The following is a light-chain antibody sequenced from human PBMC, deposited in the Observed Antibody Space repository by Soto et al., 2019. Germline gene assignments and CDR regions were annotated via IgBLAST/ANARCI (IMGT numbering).Light chain of an antibody. CDR2: GVS. CDR1: QSVSSN. CDR3: QQYNDWQT. J-gene: IGKJ1*01. V-gene: IGKV3-15*01. Sequence: EIVMTQSPATLSVSPGERATLSCRASQSVSSNLAWYQHKPGQAPRLLIYGVSTRATGIPARFSGGGSGTEFTLTISSLQSEDFAVYYCQQYNDWQTFGQGTKV.